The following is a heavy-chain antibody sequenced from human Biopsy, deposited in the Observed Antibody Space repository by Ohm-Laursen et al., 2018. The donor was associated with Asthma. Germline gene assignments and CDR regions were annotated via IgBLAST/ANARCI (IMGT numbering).Heavy chain of an antibody. CDR2: IYSGGTS. CDR1: GFAVSRDH. Sequence: SLRLSCSASGFAVSRDHMFWVRQAPGKGLEWVSVIYSGGTSHTADSVRGRFTISRDYSKNTLYLQMRSLRAEDTAVYYCARGVSSNWSHYYFDYWGQGTLVTVSS. D-gene: IGHD2-2*01. V-gene: IGHV3-53*01. CDR3: ARGVSSNWSHYYFDY. J-gene: IGHJ4*02.